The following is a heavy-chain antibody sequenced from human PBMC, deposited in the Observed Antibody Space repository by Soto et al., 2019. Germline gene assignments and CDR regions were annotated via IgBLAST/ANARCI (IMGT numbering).Heavy chain of an antibody. CDR1: GYTFTSYG. V-gene: IGHV1-18*01. Sequence: ASGKVSCKASGYTFTSYGIIWVRQAPGQGLEWMGWISAYNGNTNYAQKLQGGVTMTTDTSTSTAYMELRSLRSDDTAVYYCARDLVAGAHGIYWGQGTLVTVSS. CDR3: ARDLVAGAHGIY. D-gene: IGHD1-20*01. J-gene: IGHJ4*02. CDR2: ISAYNGNT.